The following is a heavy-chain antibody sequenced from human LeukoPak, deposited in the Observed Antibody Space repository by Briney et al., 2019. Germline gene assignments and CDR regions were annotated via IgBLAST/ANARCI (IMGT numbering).Heavy chain of an antibody. J-gene: IGHJ6*02. CDR1: GGSISSYY. CDR3: ARGGDSYYYYYGMDV. D-gene: IGHD4-17*01. CDR2: IYTSGST. Sequence: SETLSLTCTVSGGSISSYYWSWIRQPAGKGLEWIGRIYTSGSTNYNPSLKSRVTMSADTSKNQFSLKLSSVTAADTAVYYCARGGDSYYYYYGMDVWGQGTTVTVSS. V-gene: IGHV4-4*07.